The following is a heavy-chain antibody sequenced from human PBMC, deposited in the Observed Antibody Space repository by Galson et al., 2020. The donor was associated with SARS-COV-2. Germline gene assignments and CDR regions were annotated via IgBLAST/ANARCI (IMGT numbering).Heavy chain of an antibody. Sequence: GGSLRLSCAASGFTFSTYGMHWVRQAPGKGLEWVAFIRYDGSNKYYADSLKGRFTISRDNSKNTLYLQMNSLTAEDTAVYYCAKDHPSRYDFWSYYSANYYYYGMDVWGQGTTVTVSS. D-gene: IGHD3-3*01. CDR1: GFTFSTYG. J-gene: IGHJ6*02. V-gene: IGHV3-30*02. CDR3: AKDHPSRYDFWSYYSANYYYYGMDV. CDR2: IRYDGSNK.